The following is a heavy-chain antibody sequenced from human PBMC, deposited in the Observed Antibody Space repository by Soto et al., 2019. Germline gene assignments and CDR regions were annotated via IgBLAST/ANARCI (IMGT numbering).Heavy chain of an antibody. CDR1: GGAIGSHY. Sequence: SETLSLTCTISGGAIGSHYWTWIRQPAGKGLEWIGRIYSSGSTQYNPSLQSRVTMSLDTSKNQFSLRLESVTAADTAVYYCARGQRFSDWFDPWGQGTLVTVS. D-gene: IGHD3-3*01. CDR2: IYSSGST. V-gene: IGHV4-4*07. CDR3: ARGQRFSDWFDP. J-gene: IGHJ5*02.